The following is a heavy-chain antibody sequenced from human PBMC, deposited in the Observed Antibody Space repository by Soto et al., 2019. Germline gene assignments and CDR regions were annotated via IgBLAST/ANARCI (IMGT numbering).Heavy chain of an antibody. CDR3: ARERVRGPYYYYYGMDV. CDR2: ISSSSTYT. V-gene: IGHV3-11*05. D-gene: IGHD3-10*01. J-gene: IGHJ6*02. Sequence: GGSLRLSCAASGFTISDDYMSWIRQTPEKGLEWVSYISSSSTYTSYADSVKGRFTISRDNSKNTLYLQMNSLRAEDTAVYYCARERVRGPYYYYYGMDVWGQGTTVTVSS. CDR1: GFTISDDY.